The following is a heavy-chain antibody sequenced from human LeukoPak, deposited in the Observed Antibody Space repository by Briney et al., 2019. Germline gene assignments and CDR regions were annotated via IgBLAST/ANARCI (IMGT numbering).Heavy chain of an antibody. J-gene: IGHJ4*02. V-gene: IGHV3-7*01. CDR3: ARDPYDSPHKRGQNVRDY. D-gene: IGHD5-12*01. CDR2: MKQDGREK. Sequence: PGGSLRLSCVASGFIFSNYWMSWVRQVPGKGLEWVANMKQDGREKYLVDSVKGRFTISRDNAKNSVYLQMNSLRAEDTAVYYCARDPYDSPHKRGQNVRDYWGQGTLVTVSS. CDR1: GFIFSNYW.